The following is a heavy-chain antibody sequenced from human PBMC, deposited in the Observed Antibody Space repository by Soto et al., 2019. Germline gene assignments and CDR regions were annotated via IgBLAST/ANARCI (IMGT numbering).Heavy chain of an antibody. J-gene: IGHJ4*02. CDR2: IYYSGST. V-gene: IGHV4-31*03. CDR3: ARRAVDSSGQTYYFDY. CDR1: GGSISSGGYY. D-gene: IGHD3-22*01. Sequence: SETLSLTCTVSGGSISSGGYYWSWIRQHPGKGLEWIGYIYYSGSTYYNPSLKSRVTISVDTSKNQFSLKLSSVTAADTAVYSCARRAVDSSGQTYYFDYWGQGTLVTVSS.